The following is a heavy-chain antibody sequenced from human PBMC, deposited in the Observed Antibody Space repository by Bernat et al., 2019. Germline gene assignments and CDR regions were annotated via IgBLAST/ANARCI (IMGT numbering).Heavy chain of an antibody. J-gene: IGHJ3*02. D-gene: IGHD3-22*01. CDR3: SRVYDSSGDAFDI. V-gene: IGHV4-31*03. Sequence: QVQLQESGPGLVKPSQTLSLTCTVSGGSISSGGYYWSWIRQHPGKGLEGIVYIYYSGSTYYNPSLKSRVTISVDTSKNQFSLKLSSVTAADTAVYYCSRVYDSSGDAFDIWGQGTMVTVSS. CDR2: IYYSGST. CDR1: GGSISSGGYY.